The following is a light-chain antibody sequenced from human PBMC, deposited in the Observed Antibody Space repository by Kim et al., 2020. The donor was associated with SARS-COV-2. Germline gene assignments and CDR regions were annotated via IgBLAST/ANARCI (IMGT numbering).Light chain of an antibody. CDR2: LNSDGSH. CDR3: QTWDTGIRV. J-gene: IGLJ3*02. CDR1: SGHSSDA. Sequence: ASVKLTCTLSSGHSSDAIAWQQQQPGKGPRYLMKLNSDGSHNKGDGIPDRFSGSSSGAERYLTISSLQSEDEADYYCQTWDTGIRVFGGGTQLTVL. V-gene: IGLV4-69*01.